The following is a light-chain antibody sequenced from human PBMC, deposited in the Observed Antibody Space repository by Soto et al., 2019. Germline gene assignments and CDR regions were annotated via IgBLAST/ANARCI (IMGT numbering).Light chain of an antibody. J-gene: IGKJ3*01. CDR3: QQYNNWPPGAT. V-gene: IGKV3-15*01. CDR1: LTVSTN. CDR2: YAS. Sequence: DIVMTQSPATLSVSPGERATLSCRASLTVSTNLAWYQQKPGQAPRLLICYASTRATGIPARFSGSGSVKEFTLTISSLQSEDSAVYYCQQYNNWPPGATFGPGTKVEIK.